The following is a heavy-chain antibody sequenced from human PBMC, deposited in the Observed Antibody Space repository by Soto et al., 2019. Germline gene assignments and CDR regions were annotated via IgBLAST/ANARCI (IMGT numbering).Heavy chain of an antibody. CDR1: GFTFSSYW. V-gene: IGHV3-7*05. D-gene: IGHD1-26*01. Sequence: EVQLVESGGGLVQPGGSLRLSCAASGFTFSSYWMSWVRQAPGKGLEWVANIKQDGSGKYYVDSVKGRFIISRDNAKNSLYLQMNSLRAEDKAVYYCARGGFGGSYFMCPGWYFELWGRGPLVTVSS. J-gene: IGHJ2*01. CDR3: ARGGFGGSYFMCPGWYFEL. CDR2: IKQDGSGK.